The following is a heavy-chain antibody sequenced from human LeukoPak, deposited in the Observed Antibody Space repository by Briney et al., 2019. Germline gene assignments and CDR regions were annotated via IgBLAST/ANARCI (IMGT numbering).Heavy chain of an antibody. Sequence: ASVKVSCKASGYTFTSYDINWVRQATGQGLEWMGWMNPNSGNTGYAQKFQGRVTITRNTSISTAYMELSSLRSEDTAVYYCARGVPAAYYYYYYMDVWGKGTTVTVSS. CDR1: GYTFTSYD. D-gene: IGHD2-2*01. J-gene: IGHJ6*03. CDR3: ARGVPAAYYYYYYMDV. V-gene: IGHV1-8*03. CDR2: MNPNSGNT.